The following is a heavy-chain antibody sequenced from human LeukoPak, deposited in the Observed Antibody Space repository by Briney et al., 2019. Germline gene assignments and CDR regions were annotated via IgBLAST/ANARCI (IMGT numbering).Heavy chain of an antibody. CDR2: IKQDGSEK. CDR3: ARDGPSGYYAYYFDY. J-gene: IGHJ4*02. Sequence: GFLRLSCAAPGINFSNSWMSWGRQAPGKGPELVANIKQDGSEKYYVDSVKGRFTISRDNAKNSLYLQLNSLRAEDTAVYYCARDGPSGYYAYYFDYWGQGTLVTVSS. D-gene: IGHD3-22*01. CDR1: GINFSNSW. V-gene: IGHV3-7*01.